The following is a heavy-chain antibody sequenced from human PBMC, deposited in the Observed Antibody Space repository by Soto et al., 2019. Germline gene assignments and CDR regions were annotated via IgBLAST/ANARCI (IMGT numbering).Heavy chain of an antibody. CDR1: GFTVNSNY. CDR2: IYSDGST. D-gene: IGHD3-9*01. J-gene: IGHJ4*02. V-gene: IGHV3-66*01. CDR3: ATLTKYDILTGFYPC. Sequence: EVQLLESGGSLVQPGGSLRLSCAASGFTVNSNYMSWVRQAPGKGLEWVSVIYSDGSTYYADSVKGRFIISRDNSNNTLYFQMNSLRAEDTAVYYCATLTKYDILTGFYPCWGQGTLVTVSS.